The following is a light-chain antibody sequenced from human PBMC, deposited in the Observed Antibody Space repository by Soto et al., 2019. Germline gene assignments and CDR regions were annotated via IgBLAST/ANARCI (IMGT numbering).Light chain of an antibody. Sequence: EIVLTQSLGTLSVFPRERATLSCRASQSVSSSYFAWYQQRFGQAPRLLIYGASSRATGIPDRFSGSGSGTDFTLTISRLESEDFAVYYCQQYGSSSWTFGQGTKVDIK. CDR2: GAS. V-gene: IGKV3-20*01. CDR3: QQYGSSSWT. J-gene: IGKJ1*01. CDR1: QSVSSSY.